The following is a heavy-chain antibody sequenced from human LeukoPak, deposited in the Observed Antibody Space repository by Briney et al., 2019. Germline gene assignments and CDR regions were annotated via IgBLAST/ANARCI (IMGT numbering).Heavy chain of an antibody. J-gene: IGHJ5*02. V-gene: IGHV4-4*09. D-gene: IGHD6-6*01. CDR3: AKGIAARRWYWFDP. Sequence: SEALSFTCTVSGGSISSYYWSWIRQPPGKGLEWIGYIYTSGSTNYNPSLKSRVTISVDTSKSQFSLKLSSVTAADTAVYYCAKGIAARRWYWFDPWGQGTLVTVSS. CDR1: GGSISSYY. CDR2: IYTSGST.